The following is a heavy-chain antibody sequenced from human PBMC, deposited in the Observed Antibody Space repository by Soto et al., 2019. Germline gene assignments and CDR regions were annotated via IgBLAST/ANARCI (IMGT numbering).Heavy chain of an antibody. J-gene: IGHJ4*02. CDR1: GGSISSYY. Sequence: LSETLSLTCTVSGGSISSYYWSWIRQPPGKGLEWIGYIYYSGSTNYNPSLKSRVTISVDTSKIEFSLKLSSVTAADTAVYYCARKIGVGFDYWGQGTLVTVSS. D-gene: IGHD3-10*01. CDR3: ARKIGVGFDY. CDR2: IYYSGST. V-gene: IGHV4-59*01.